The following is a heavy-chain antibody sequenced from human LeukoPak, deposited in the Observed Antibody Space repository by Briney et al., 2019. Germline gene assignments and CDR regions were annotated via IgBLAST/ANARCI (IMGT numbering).Heavy chain of an antibody. CDR3: ARGVLVFAYSMDF. Sequence: PGGSLRLSCAASEFSVGSNYMTWVRQAPGKGLEWDSLIYSGGSTYYADSVKGRFTISRDNAKNSLYLQMNSLRAEDTAVYYCARGVLVFAYSMDFWGKGTTVTVSS. CDR1: EFSVGSNY. D-gene: IGHD6-6*01. CDR2: IYSGGST. J-gene: IGHJ6*03. V-gene: IGHV3-66*01.